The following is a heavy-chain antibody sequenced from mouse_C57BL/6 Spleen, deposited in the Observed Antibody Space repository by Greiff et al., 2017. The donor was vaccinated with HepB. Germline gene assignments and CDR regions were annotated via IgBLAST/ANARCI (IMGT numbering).Heavy chain of an antibody. CDR2: ISYDGSN. Sequence: EVQLQESGPGLVKPSQSLSLTCSVTGYSITSGYYWNWIRQFPGNKLEWMGYISYDGSNNYNPSLKNRISITRDTSKNQFFLKLNAVTTEDTATYYCARAPLYYDYDYWYFDVWGTGTTVTVSS. CDR3: ARAPLYYDYDYWYFDV. CDR1: GYSITSGYY. J-gene: IGHJ1*03. D-gene: IGHD2-4*01. V-gene: IGHV3-6*01.